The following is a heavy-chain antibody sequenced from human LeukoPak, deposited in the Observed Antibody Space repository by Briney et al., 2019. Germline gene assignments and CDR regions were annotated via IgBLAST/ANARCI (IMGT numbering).Heavy chain of an antibody. CDR1: GTTFTNYA. Sequence: SVKVSCKASGTTFTNYAIRWGRPAPGQGLGWRGGIIPIFGSAKQAQKFQGRVTITTDEATSTAYMELSSLRSEETAMYYCATGGYCSSTYWSGYYNMDAWGKGTTVTVS. V-gene: IGHV1-69*05. J-gene: IGHJ6*03. CDR3: ATGGYCSSTYWSGYYNMDA. D-gene: IGHD2-2*01. CDR2: IIPIFGSA.